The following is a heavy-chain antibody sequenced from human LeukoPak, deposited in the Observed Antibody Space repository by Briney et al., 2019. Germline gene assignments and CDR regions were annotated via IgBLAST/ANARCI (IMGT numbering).Heavy chain of an antibody. CDR3: ARGQIAVAGITGWFGP. D-gene: IGHD6-19*01. CDR1: GGSISSYY. V-gene: IGHV4-59*01. J-gene: IGHJ5*02. Sequence: SETLSLTCTVSGGSISSYYWSWIRQPPGKGLEWIGYIYYSGSTNYNPSLKSRVTISVDTSKNQFSLKLSSVTAADTAVYYCARGQIAVAGITGWFGPWGQGTLVTVSS. CDR2: IYYSGST.